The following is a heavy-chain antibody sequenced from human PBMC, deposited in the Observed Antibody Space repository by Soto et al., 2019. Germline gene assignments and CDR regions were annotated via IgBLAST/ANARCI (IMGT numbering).Heavy chain of an antibody. J-gene: IGHJ6*03. D-gene: IGHD2-2*01. CDR2: IIPILGIA. CDR1: GGTFSSYT. Sequence: QVQLVQSGAEVKKPGSSVKVSCKASGGTFSSYTISWVRQAPGQGLEWMGRIIPILGIANYAQKFQGRVTITADKSTSRAYMELSGLRSEDTAVYYCARDGGVGSEVVVPAAMPGYYYYMDVWGKGTTVTVSS. CDR3: ARDGGVGSEVVVPAAMPGYYYYMDV. V-gene: IGHV1-69*08.